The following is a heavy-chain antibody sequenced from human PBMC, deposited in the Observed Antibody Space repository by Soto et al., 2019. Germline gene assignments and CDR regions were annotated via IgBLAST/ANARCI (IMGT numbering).Heavy chain of an antibody. CDR2: IYYSGST. J-gene: IGHJ2*01. D-gene: IGHD3-10*01. CDR1: GGSISSGGYY. Sequence: QVQLQESGPGLVKPSQTLSLTCTVSGGSISSGGYYWSWIRQHPGKGLEWIGYIYYSGSTYYNPSLKSRVTISVDTSKNQFSLKLSSVTAADTAVYYCAREIRITMVRGVTVNWYFDLWGRGTPVTVSS. V-gene: IGHV4-31*03. CDR3: AREIRITMVRGVTVNWYFDL.